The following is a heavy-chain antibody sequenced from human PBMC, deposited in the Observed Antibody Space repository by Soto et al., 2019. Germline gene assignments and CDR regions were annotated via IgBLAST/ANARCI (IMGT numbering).Heavy chain of an antibody. Sequence: GESLKISCKGSGYSFTSYWIGWVRQMPGKGLEWMGIIYPGDSDTRYSPSFQGQVTISADKSISTAYLQWSSLKASDTAMYYCARLVVSNGYYYYGMDVWGQGTTVTVSS. V-gene: IGHV5-51*01. D-gene: IGHD2-8*01. J-gene: IGHJ6*02. CDR1: GYSFTSYW. CDR2: IYPGDSDT. CDR3: ARLVVSNGYYYYGMDV.